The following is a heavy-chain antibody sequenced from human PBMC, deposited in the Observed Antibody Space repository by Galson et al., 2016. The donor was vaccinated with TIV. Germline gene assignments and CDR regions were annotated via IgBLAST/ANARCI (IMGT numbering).Heavy chain of an antibody. Sequence: TDSVRGRFTISRDTSKNTLYLQMNSLRAEDTAVYYCARDPDGVYGDFVDFWGQGTLVTVSS. CDR3: ARDPDGVYGDFVDF. D-gene: IGHD4-17*01. J-gene: IGHJ4*02. V-gene: IGHV3-53*01.